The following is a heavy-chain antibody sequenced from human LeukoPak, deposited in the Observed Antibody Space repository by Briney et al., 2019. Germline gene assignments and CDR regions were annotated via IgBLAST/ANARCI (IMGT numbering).Heavy chain of an antibody. Sequence: GESLKISCQGSGYRFTSYWIGWVRQMPGKGLEWMGVIYPGDSNTRYSPSFQGQVTISADKSFSTAYLEWTSLKASDTAMYYCARQGYEYNTDNCSGYWGQGTLVTVSS. J-gene: IGHJ4*02. CDR1: GYRFTSYW. CDR2: IYPGDSNT. CDR3: ARQGYEYNTDNCSGY. D-gene: IGHD2-21*01. V-gene: IGHV5-51*01.